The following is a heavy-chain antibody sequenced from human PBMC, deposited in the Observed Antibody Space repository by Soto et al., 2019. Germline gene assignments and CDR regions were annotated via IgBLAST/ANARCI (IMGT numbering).Heavy chain of an antibody. J-gene: IGHJ4*02. CDR3: AKDASGRSGT. V-gene: IGHV3-7*04. CDR1: GFTFSNFW. Sequence: EVQLVESGGALVQPGGSLRLSCAASGFTFSNFWMSWVRQTPGRGLEWVANMNQDGSEKYYLDSVRGRFTISRDNAKNSVSVQINSTRAEDTAVYYCAKDASGRSGTWGQGTPVIVSS. D-gene: IGHD1-26*01. CDR2: MNQDGSEK.